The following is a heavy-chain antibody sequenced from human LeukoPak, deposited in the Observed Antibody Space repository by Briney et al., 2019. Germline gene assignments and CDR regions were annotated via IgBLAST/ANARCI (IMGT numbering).Heavy chain of an antibody. V-gene: IGHV4-59*01. CDR2: IYYSGST. Sequence: SETLSLTCTVSGGSISSYYWSWIRQPPGKGLEWIGYIYYSGSTNYNPSLKSRVTISVDTSKNQFSLKMSSVTAADTAVYYCARDRYGGNSLYYYYYMDVWGKGTTVTVSS. CDR1: GGSISSYY. D-gene: IGHD4-23*01. J-gene: IGHJ6*03. CDR3: ARDRYGGNSLYYYYYMDV.